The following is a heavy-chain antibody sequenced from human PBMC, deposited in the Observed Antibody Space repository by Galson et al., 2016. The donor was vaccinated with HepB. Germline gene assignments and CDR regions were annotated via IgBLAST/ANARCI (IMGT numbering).Heavy chain of an antibody. V-gene: IGHV5-51*01. CDR1: GYNFTTYW. Sequence: QSGAEVKKSGESLKISCKGFGYNFTTYWIGWVRQMPGKGLEWMGIIYPGDSDTRYNPSFQGPVTVSADKSISTAYLQWSSLKASDTASYYCARVPAAAWALDHWGQGTLVTVSS. J-gene: IGHJ4*02. CDR2: IYPGDSDT. D-gene: IGHD6-13*01. CDR3: ARVPAAAWALDH.